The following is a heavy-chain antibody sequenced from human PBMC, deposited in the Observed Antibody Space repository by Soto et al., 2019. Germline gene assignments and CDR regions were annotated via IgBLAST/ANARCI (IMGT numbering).Heavy chain of an antibody. CDR2: ISSTTNYI. Sequence: XGSLRLSCAAAGFTFTRYSMNWVRQAPGKGLEWVSSISSTTNYIYYADSMKGRFTVSRDNAKNSVYLEMNSLSAEDTALYYCARESEDLTSNFDYWGQGTLVTVSS. CDR3: ARESEDLTSNFDY. V-gene: IGHV3-21*01. CDR1: GFTFTRYS. J-gene: IGHJ4*02.